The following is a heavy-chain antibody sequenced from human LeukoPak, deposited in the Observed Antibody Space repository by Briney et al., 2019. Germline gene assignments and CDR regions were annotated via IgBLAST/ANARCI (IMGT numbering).Heavy chain of an antibody. V-gene: IGHV3-33*08. D-gene: IGHD3-16*01. CDR3: TRWGAGGLTLDY. CDR2: IWNDGSQK. Sequence: GGSLRLSCAASGFTFSTYGMYWVRQAPGKGLEWVAVIWNDGSQKYYGDSVKGRFTISKDNSRKTVNLQMDSLRAEDTAIYYCTRWGAGGLTLDYWGQGVLVTVSS. CDR1: GFTFSTYG. J-gene: IGHJ4*02.